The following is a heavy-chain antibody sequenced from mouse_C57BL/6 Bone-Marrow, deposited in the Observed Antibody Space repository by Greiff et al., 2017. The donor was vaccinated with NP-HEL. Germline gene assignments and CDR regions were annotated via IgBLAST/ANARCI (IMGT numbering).Heavy chain of an antibody. CDR1: GFNINDDY. V-gene: IGHV14-4*01. CDR2: IDPENGDS. Sequence: VQLQQSGAELVRPGASVKLSCTASGFNINDDYMHWVKQRPEQGLEWIGWIDPENGDSEYASKFQGKATLTADTSSNTAYLQLRSLTSEDTAVYDCNPMVVATEGYYVSDWGQGTTLAVSS. D-gene: IGHD1-1*01. CDR3: NPMVVATEGYYVSD. J-gene: IGHJ2*01.